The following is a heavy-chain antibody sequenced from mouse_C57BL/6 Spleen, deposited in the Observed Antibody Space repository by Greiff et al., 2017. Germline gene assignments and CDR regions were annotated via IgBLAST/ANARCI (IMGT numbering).Heavy chain of an antibody. D-gene: IGHD2-1*01. CDR2: IRLKSDNYAT. Sequence: DVQLQESGGGLVQPGGSMKLSCVASGFTFSNYWMNWVRQSPEKGLEWVAQIRLKSDNYATHYAESVKGRFTISRDDSKSSVYLQMNNLRAEDTGIYYCTNLLTRYWGQGTTLTVSS. J-gene: IGHJ2*01. V-gene: IGHV6-3*01. CDR1: GFTFSNYW. CDR3: TNLLTRY.